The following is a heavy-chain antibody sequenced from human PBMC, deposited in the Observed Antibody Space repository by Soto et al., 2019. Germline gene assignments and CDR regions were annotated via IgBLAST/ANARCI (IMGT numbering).Heavy chain of an antibody. CDR3: AQSEVGMDSTTYFDY. CDR1: RFTFTSYA. CDR2: ISASGGAT. Sequence: GGSLRLSCVASRFTFTSYAMSWVRQAPGKGLEWVAAISASGGATIHADSVKGRLTISRDNSKNTLYLQMNSLRAEDTAVYYCAQSEVGMDSTTYFDYWGQGTLVTVSS. J-gene: IGHJ4*02. D-gene: IGHD2-21*01. V-gene: IGHV3-23*01.